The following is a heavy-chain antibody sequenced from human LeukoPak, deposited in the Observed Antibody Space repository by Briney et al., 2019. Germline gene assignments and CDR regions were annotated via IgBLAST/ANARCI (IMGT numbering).Heavy chain of an antibody. CDR1: GFTFSSYG. V-gene: IGHV3-30*18. CDR3: AKGGRWTGQNAYGY. D-gene: IGHD3-10*01. CDR2: ISYDGSNK. J-gene: IGHJ4*02. Sequence: GGSLRLSCAASGFTFSSYGMHWVRQAPGKGLEWVAVISYDGSNKYYADSVKGRFTISRDNSKNTLYLQMNSLRAEDTAVYYCAKGGRWTGQNAYGYWGQGTLVTVSS.